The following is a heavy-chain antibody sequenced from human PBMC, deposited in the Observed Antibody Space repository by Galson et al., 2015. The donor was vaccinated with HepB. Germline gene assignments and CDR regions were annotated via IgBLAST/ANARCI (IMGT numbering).Heavy chain of an antibody. D-gene: IGHD3-22*01. J-gene: IGHJ5*02. CDR1: GDSVSSHSAA. V-gene: IGHV6-1*01. Sequence: CAISGDSVSSHSAAWNWIRQSPSRGLEWLGRTYYRSKWYNDYAVSVKSRITINPDTSKNQFSLQLNSVTPEDTAVYYCARDLLSYDSSGYPINWFDPWGQGTLVTVSS. CDR2: TYYRSKWYN. CDR3: ARDLLSYDSSGYPINWFDP.